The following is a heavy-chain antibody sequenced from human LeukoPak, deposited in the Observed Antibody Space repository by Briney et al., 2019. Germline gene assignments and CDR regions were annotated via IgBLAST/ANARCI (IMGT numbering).Heavy chain of an antibody. V-gene: IGHV3-53*01. CDR1: VFTVSSNY. J-gene: IGHJ4*02. Sequence: GGCLRLSCAASVFTVSSNYMSGGRHAPGGGQWCGSVIYSGGSTYYADSVKGRFTISRDNSKNPLYLQMSSLRAEDTAVYYCAREGEDYYDSSGYYFDYWGQGTLVTVSS. CDR3: AREGEDYYDSSGYYFDY. D-gene: IGHD3-22*01. CDR2: IYSGGST.